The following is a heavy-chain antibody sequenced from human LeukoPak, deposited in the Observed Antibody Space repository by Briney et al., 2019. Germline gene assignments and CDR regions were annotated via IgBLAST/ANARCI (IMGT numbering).Heavy chain of an antibody. Sequence: GGSLRLSCSASGFTFSSYAMHWVRQAPGKGLEYVSGINSNGGGTYYADSVKGRFIISRDNSKKTLYLQMSSLRVEDTAVCYCVKESRQQWLVPPRFDYWGQGTLVTVSS. D-gene: IGHD6-19*01. CDR2: INSNGGGT. J-gene: IGHJ4*02. CDR3: VKESRQQWLVPPRFDY. V-gene: IGHV3-64D*06. CDR1: GFTFSSYA.